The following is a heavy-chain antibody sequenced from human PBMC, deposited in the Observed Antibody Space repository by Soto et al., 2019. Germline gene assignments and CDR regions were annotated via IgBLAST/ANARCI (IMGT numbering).Heavy chain of an antibody. CDR3: ARIGLGSYDLKYFVY. Sequence: EVQLVESGGGLVQPGGSLRLSCAASGFTFSDHYVDWVRQAPGKGLEWVARIRNKANSYSTEYAASAKGRFTIPRVDSKTLGYLQMSSLKTEDTAVYYCARIGLGSYDLKYFVYWGQGTLVTVSS. CDR1: GFTFSDHY. D-gene: IGHD1-26*01. V-gene: IGHV3-72*01. CDR2: IRNKANSYST. J-gene: IGHJ4*02.